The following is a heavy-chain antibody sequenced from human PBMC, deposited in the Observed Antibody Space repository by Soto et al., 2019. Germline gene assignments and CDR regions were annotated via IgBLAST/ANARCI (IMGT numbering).Heavy chain of an antibody. CDR1: GGSISSGGYS. CDR2: IYHSGST. D-gene: IGHD3-3*01. V-gene: IGHV4-30-2*01. J-gene: IGHJ4*02. CDR3: ARSGLRFLEWLSHGPYYFDY. Sequence: SETLSLTCTVSGGSISSGGYSWSWIRQPPGKGLEWIGYIYHSGSTYYNPSLKSRVTISVDRSKNQFSLKLSSVTAADTAVYYCARSGLRFLEWLSHGPYYFDYWGQGTLVTVSS.